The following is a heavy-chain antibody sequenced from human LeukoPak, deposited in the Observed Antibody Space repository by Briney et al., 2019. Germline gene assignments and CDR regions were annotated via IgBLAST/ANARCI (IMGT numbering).Heavy chain of an antibody. CDR3: ARDGDSPGAYYFDY. CDR1: GGTFSSYA. CDR2: IIPIFGAA. J-gene: IGHJ4*02. D-gene: IGHD2-21*02. Sequence: SVKVSSKASGGTFSSYAISWVRQAPGQGLEWMGGIIPIFGAANYAQKFQGRVTITADESTSTAYMELSSLRSEDTAVYYCARDGDSPGAYYFDYWGQGTLVTVSS. V-gene: IGHV1-69*13.